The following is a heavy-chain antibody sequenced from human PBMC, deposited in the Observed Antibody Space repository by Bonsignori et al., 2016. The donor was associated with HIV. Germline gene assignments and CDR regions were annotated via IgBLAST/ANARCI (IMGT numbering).Heavy chain of an antibody. Sequence: VRQAPGKGLEWVAVIPYDGSNKYYADSVKGRFTISRDNSKNTLYLQMNTLRAEDTAVYYCARDPTRPYDSSGYYTSLQGDAFDIWGQGTMVTVSS. V-gene: IGHV3-30-3*01. CDR3: ARDPTRPYDSSGYYTSLQGDAFDI. J-gene: IGHJ3*02. CDR2: IPYDGSNK. D-gene: IGHD3-22*01.